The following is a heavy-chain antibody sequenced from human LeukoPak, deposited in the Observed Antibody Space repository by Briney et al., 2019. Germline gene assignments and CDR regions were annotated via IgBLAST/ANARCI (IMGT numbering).Heavy chain of an antibody. CDR1: DGSISNYY. Sequence: SETLSLTCTVSDGSISNYYWTWIRQPPGKELEWIGYMYHTGSSNYSPSLKSRLTISVDTSKNQFSLKLSSMTAADTAVYYCAGDQGGSAHRHAFDIWGQGTLVTVSS. V-gene: IGHV4-59*01. CDR2: MYHTGSS. D-gene: IGHD1-26*01. J-gene: IGHJ3*02. CDR3: AGDQGGSAHRHAFDI.